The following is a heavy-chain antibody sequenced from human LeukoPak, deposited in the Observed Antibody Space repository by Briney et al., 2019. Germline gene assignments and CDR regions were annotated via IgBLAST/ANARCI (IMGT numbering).Heavy chain of an antibody. CDR3: TISRSGDYVGYFDL. J-gene: IGHJ2*01. Sequence: GGSLRLSCAASGFTFSDAWMTWVRQAPGEGLEWVGRIKRKTDGGTTDYAAPVKGRFTISRDDSKNTLYLQMNSLKTEDTAVYYCTISRSGDYVGYFDLWGRGTLVTVSS. D-gene: IGHD4-17*01. CDR1: GFTFSDAW. V-gene: IGHV3-15*01. CDR2: IKRKTDGGTT.